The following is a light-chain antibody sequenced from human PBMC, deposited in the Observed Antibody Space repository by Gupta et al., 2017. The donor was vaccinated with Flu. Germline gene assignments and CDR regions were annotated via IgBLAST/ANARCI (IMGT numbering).Light chain of an antibody. CDR1: QSVSNNY. J-gene: IGKJ2*01. Sequence: EIVFTQSPGTLSLSPGERATLSCRASQSVSNNYLAWYQQKPGRAPRLLIYGASSRAIGIAVRFSGSGSGTDFTLIISRLEPEDCAVYYWQQDAGSNTFGQGTKLEIK. CDR2: GAS. V-gene: IGKV3-20*01. CDR3: QQDAGSNT.